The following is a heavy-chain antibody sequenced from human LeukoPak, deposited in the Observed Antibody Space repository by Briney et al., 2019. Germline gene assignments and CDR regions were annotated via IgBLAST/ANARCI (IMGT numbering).Heavy chain of an antibody. J-gene: IGHJ4*02. Sequence: GGSLRHSCAASGYTLSNSALSWVRQAPGKGLECVSAISGSGGSTYSADSVKGRFTISRDNSKNTLYLQMNSLRADDTAVFYRAKEHVDAPMVFDYWGQGTLVTVSS. CDR1: GYTLSNSA. V-gene: IGHV3-23*01. D-gene: IGHD5-18*01. CDR3: AKEHVDAPMVFDY. CDR2: ISGSGGST.